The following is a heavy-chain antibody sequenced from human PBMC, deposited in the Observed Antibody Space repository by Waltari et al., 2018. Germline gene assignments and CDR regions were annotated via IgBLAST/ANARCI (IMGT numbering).Heavy chain of an antibody. D-gene: IGHD1-1*01. CDR1: GFTFSSFW. V-gene: IGHV3-7*01. CDR2: INKAGDDR. CDR3: ARDDGLRTVDI. Sequence: EVQLVESGGGLVQPGGSLRLSCSASGFTFSSFWMSWVRQPPGRRLEWVDNINKAGDDRYYVDSVKGRFTVSRDNAKNSLYLEMNTLRAEDTAVYYCARDDGLRTVDIWGLGTLVAVSS. J-gene: IGHJ4*02.